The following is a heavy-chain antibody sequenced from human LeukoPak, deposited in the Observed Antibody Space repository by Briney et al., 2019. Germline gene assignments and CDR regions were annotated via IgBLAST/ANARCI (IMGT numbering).Heavy chain of an antibody. CDR2: ISAYNGNT. D-gene: IGHD3-3*01. CDR1: GYTFTSYG. CDR3: ARDREEWPIHGWFDP. Sequence: ASVKVSCKASGYTFTSYGISWVRQAPGQGLEWMGWISAYNGNTNYAQKLQGRVTMTTDTSTSTAYMELRSLRSDDTAAYYCARDREEWPIHGWFDPWGQGTLVTVSS. V-gene: IGHV1-18*01. J-gene: IGHJ5*02.